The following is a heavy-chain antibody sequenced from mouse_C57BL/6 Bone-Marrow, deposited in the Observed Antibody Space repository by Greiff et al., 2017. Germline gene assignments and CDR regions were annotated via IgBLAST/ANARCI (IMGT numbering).Heavy chain of an antibody. CDR3: ARDYYDY. V-gene: IGHV1-69*01. J-gene: IGHJ2*01. CDR2: IDPSDSYT. CDR1: GYTFTSYW. Sequence: QVQLQQPGAELVMPGASVKLSCKASGYTFTSYWMHWVKQRPGQGLEWIGEIDPSDSYTNYNQEIKGKSTLTVDKSSSTAYMQLSSLTSEDSAVYYCARDYYDYWGQGTTLTVSS.